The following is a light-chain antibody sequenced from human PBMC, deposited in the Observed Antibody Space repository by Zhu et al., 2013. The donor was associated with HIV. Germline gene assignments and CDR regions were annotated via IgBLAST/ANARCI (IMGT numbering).Light chain of an antibody. CDR1: SSDVGSYNY. CDR3: CSYTSSNTWV. J-gene: IGLJ3*02. Sequence: QSALTQPASVSGSPGQSITISRNGTSSDVGSYNYVSWYQQHPGKAPKLMIYEVSNRPSGVSDRFSGSKSGNTASLTLSGLQAEDEADYYCCSYTSSNTWVFGGGTKLTVL. V-gene: IGLV2-14*01. CDR2: EVS.